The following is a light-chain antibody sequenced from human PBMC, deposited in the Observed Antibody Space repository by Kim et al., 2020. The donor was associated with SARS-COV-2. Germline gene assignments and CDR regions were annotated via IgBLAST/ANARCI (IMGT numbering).Light chain of an antibody. CDR2: KAS. Sequence: DIQMTQSPSTLSASVGDRVTITCRASQSVSSWLAWYQQKPGKAPKLLIYKASSLESGVPSRFSGSGSGTEFTLTISSLQPDDFATYYCQQYNSYPYTFGQGTKLEI. J-gene: IGKJ2*01. V-gene: IGKV1-5*03. CDR1: QSVSSW. CDR3: QQYNSYPYT.